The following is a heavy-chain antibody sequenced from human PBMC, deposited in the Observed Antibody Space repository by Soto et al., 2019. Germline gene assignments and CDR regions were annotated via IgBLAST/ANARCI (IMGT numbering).Heavy chain of an antibody. Sequence: XGSLKLSCVASGCIFSNFGMHWVRQAPGKGLEWVAVISSDEKIKQYADSVRGRFAISRDNSKNTLYLQMTSLRAEDTAIYYCARGLRSVLDYWGQGTLVTVSS. V-gene: IGHV3-33*01. CDR3: ARGLRSVLDY. D-gene: IGHD6-6*01. J-gene: IGHJ4*02. CDR2: ISSDEKIK. CDR1: GCIFSNFG.